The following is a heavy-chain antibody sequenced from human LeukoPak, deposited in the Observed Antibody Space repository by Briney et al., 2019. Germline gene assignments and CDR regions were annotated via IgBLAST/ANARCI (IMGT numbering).Heavy chain of an antibody. V-gene: IGHV3-21*01. CDR1: GFTFSTYS. J-gene: IGHJ3*02. CDR3: ARGRDGYNSDAFDI. CDR2: ISSSSNYI. Sequence: PGGALKLSCAASGFTFSTYSMKWGRQAPGEGLGWVSSISSSSNYIYYADSVRGRFTISRDNAKNSLFPQMNSLRAEDTAVYYCARGRDGYNSDAFDIWGQGTMVTVSS. D-gene: IGHD5-24*01.